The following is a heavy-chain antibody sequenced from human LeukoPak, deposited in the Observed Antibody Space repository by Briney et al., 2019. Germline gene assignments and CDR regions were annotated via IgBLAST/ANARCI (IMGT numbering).Heavy chain of an antibody. Sequence: SETLSLTCIVSGDSINGYYWTWIRQLPGKGLEWIGNIYYNGNTNYNPSLKSRVTISVDTSKNQFSLRLTSVTATDTAIYYCARLGGYYDYWGQGTLVTVSS. CDR1: GDSINGYY. V-gene: IGHV4-59*08. CDR3: ARLGGYYDY. CDR2: IYYNGNT. D-gene: IGHD3-22*01. J-gene: IGHJ4*02.